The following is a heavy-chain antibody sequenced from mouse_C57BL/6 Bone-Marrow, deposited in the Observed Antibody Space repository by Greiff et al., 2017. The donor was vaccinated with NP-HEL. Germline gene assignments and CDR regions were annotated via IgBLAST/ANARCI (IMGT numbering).Heavy chain of an antibody. J-gene: IGHJ2*01. V-gene: IGHV1-74*01. CDR1: GYTFTRYW. CDR2: IHPSDSDT. Sequence: QVQLQQPGAELVKPGASVKVSCKASGYTFTRYWMHWVKQRPGQGLEWIGRIHPSDSDTNYNQKFKGKATLTVDKSSSTAYMQLSSLTSEDSAVYYCSIFPTRLRLPFDYWGQGTTLTVSS. CDR3: SIFPTRLRLPFDY. D-gene: IGHD3-2*02.